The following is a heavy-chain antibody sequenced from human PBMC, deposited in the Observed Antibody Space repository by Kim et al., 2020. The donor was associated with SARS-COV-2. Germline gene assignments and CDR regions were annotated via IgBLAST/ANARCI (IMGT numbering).Heavy chain of an antibody. Sequence: GGSLRLSCAASGFTFSSYGMHWVRQAPGKGLEWVAVISYDGSNKYYADSVKGRFTISRDNSKNTLYLQMNSLRAEDTAVYYCAKRFLDAYYYYYSMDVWG. CDR2: ISYDGSNK. CDR3: AKRFLDAYYYYYSMDV. CDR1: GFTFSSYG. D-gene: IGHD3-3*01. V-gene: IGHV3-30*18. J-gene: IGHJ6*01.